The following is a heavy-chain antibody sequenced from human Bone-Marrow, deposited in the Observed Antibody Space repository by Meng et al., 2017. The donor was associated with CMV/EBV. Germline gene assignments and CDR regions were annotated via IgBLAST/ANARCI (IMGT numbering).Heavy chain of an antibody. V-gene: IGHV4-34*01. CDR3: ARGRVIFGVVIAARGWFDP. D-gene: IGHD3-3*01. CDR1: SFSGYY. Sequence: SFSGYYWSWIRQPPGKGLEWIGEINHSGSTNYNPSLKSRVTISVDTSKNQFSLKLSSVTAADTAVYYCARGRVIFGVVIAARGWFDPWGQGTLVTVSS. CDR2: INHSGST. J-gene: IGHJ5*02.